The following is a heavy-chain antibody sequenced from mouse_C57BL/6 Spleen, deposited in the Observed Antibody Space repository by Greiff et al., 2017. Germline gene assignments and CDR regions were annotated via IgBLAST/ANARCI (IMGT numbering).Heavy chain of an antibody. D-gene: IGHD1-1*01. Sequence: QVQLQQPGAELVKPGASVKLSCKASGYTFTSYWMQWVKQRPGQGLEWIGEIDPSDSYTNYNQKFKGKATLTVDTSSSTAYMQLSSLTSEDSAVYYCARRYYGRRDYWGQGTTLTVSS. CDR2: IDPSDSYT. CDR3: ARRYYGRRDY. V-gene: IGHV1-50*01. J-gene: IGHJ2*01. CDR1: GYTFTSYW.